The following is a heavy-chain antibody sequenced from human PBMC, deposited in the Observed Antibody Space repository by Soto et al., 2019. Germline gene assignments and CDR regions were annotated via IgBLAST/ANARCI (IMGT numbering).Heavy chain of an antibody. CDR2: ISDRGST. Sequence: PSETLSLTCTVLGGSIDDYYWSWIRQPPGKGLEWIGHISDRGSTDYNPSLKSRATILVDTSKKQFSLRLTSVTAADTAFYYCARDRWTTRANWFDPWGQGTLVTVSS. CDR1: GGSIDDYY. CDR3: ARDRWTTRANWFDP. V-gene: IGHV4-59*01. J-gene: IGHJ5*02. D-gene: IGHD1-1*01.